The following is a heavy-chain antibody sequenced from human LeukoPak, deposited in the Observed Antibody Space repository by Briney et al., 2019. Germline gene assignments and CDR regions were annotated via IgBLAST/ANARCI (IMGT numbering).Heavy chain of an antibody. J-gene: IGHJ3*02. V-gene: IGHV1-18*01. CDR1: GYTFTSYG. CDR2: ISAYNGNT. CDR3: ARDVFCSGNSCLRDAFDI. Sequence: ASVKVSCKASGYTFTSYGVSWVRQAPGQSLEWLGWISAYNGNTYYAENFQARVTMTTDTSTSTAYMELRSLKSDDTAVYYCARDVFCSGNSCLRDAFDIWGQGTKVTVSS. D-gene: IGHD2-15*01.